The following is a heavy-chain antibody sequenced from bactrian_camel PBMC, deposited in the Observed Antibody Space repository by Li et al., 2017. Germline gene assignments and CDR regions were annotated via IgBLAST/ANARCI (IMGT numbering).Heavy chain of an antibody. CDR2: IINRGGTT. Sequence: DVQLVESGGGLVQPGGSLRLSCAASGFTFSSWGMAWVRQAPGKGLEWVSIINRGGTTYYADSMKGRFTISRDNATNTVYLQMNGLKPEDTAVYYCATGGGRTPGRQGYFGYWGQGTQVTVS. D-gene: IGHD2*01. V-gene: IGHV3S40*01. J-gene: IGHJ6*01. CDR3: ATGGGRTPGRQGYFGY. CDR1: GFTFSSWG.